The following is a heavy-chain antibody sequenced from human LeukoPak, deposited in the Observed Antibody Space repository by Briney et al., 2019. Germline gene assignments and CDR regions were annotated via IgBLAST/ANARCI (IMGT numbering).Heavy chain of an antibody. D-gene: IGHD3-3*01. CDR2: IYYSGST. CDR3: ARVERELRFLEWSLGAFDI. Sequence: SETLSLTCTVSGGSISSSSYYWGWIRQPPGKGLEWIGSIYYSGSTNYNPSLKSRVTIPVDTSKNQFSLKLSSVTAADTAVYYCARVERELRFLEWSLGAFDIWGQGTMVTVSS. J-gene: IGHJ3*02. V-gene: IGHV4-39*07. CDR1: GGSISSSSYY.